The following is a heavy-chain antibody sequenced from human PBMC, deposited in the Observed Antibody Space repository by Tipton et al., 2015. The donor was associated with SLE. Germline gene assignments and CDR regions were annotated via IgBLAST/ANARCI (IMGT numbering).Heavy chain of an antibody. J-gene: IGHJ5*02. CDR3: ARDKGGCSGGSCFNWFDP. D-gene: IGHD2-15*01. V-gene: IGHV3-30*02. CDR1: GFTFSSYG. CDR2: IRYDGSNK. Sequence: SLRLSCAASGFTFSSYGMHWVRQAPGKGLEWVAFIRYDGSNKYYADSVKGRFTISRDNSKNTLYLQMNSLRAEDTAVYYCARDKGGCSGGSCFNWFDPWGQGTLVTVSS.